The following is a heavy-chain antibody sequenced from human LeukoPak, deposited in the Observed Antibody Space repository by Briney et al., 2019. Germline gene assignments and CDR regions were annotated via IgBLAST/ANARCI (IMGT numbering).Heavy chain of an antibody. J-gene: IGHJ5*02. CDR3: AREQAPGYYDFWSGYYADNWFDP. D-gene: IGHD3-3*01. Sequence: GASVKVSCKASGYTFTSYGISWVRQAPGQGLEWMGWISAYNGNTNYAQKLQGRVTMTTDTSTSTAYMELRSLRSDDTAVYYCAREQAPGYYDFWSGYYADNWFDPWGQGTLVTVSS. CDR2: ISAYNGNT. V-gene: IGHV1-18*01. CDR1: GYTFTSYG.